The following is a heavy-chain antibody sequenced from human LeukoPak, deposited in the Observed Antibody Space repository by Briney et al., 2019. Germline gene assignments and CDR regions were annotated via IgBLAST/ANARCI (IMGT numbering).Heavy chain of an antibody. Sequence: SQTLSLTCTVSGGSISSGDYYWSWIRQPPGKGLEWIGYIYYSGSTYYNPSLKSRATISVDTSKNQFSLKLSSVTAADTAVYYCARGPSMYYDFWSGYQGPWFDPWGQGTLVTVSS. CDR2: IYYSGST. D-gene: IGHD3-3*01. CDR1: GGSISSGDYY. CDR3: ARGPSMYYDFWSGYQGPWFDP. J-gene: IGHJ5*02. V-gene: IGHV4-30-4*01.